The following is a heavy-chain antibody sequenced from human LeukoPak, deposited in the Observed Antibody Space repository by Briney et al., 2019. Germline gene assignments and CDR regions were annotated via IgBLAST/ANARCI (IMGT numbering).Heavy chain of an antibody. CDR1: GFTFSDYA. Sequence: PGGSLRLSCAASGFTFSDYAMNWVRQAPGKGLEWVSSMSSSSSYIYYADSVKGRFTISRDNAKNSLYLQMNSLRPEDTAVYYCARAVVGAMLASYFDYWGQGTLVTVSS. D-gene: IGHD1-26*01. CDR3: ARAVVGAMLASYFDY. J-gene: IGHJ4*02. CDR2: MSSSSSYI. V-gene: IGHV3-21*01.